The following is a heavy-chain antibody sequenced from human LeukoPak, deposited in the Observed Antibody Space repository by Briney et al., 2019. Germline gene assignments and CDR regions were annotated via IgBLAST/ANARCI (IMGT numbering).Heavy chain of an antibody. CDR2: IYYSGST. Sequence: SETLSLTCPVSGGSIRSSSYYWGWIRQPPGKGLEWIGSIYYSGSTYYNPSLKSRVTISVDTSKNQFSLKLSSVTAADTAVYYCARQRDYYDSSGYYSPDAFDIWGQGTIVTVSS. D-gene: IGHD3-22*01. CDR3: ARQRDYYDSSGYYSPDAFDI. J-gene: IGHJ3*02. V-gene: IGHV4-39*01. CDR1: GGSIRSSSYY.